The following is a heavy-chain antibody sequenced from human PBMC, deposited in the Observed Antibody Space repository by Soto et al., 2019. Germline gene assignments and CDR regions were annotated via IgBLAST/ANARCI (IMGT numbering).Heavy chain of an antibody. CDR1: GFTFSNAW. CDR3: TTSTVVVPAAMPY. J-gene: IGHJ4*02. V-gene: IGHV3-15*01. D-gene: IGHD2-2*01. Sequence: RGSLRLSCAASGFTFSNAWMSWVRQAPGKGLEWVGRIKSKTDGGTTDYAAPVKGRFTISRDDSKNTLYLQMNSLKTEDTAVYYCTTSTVVVPAAMPYWGQGTLVTVSS. CDR2: IKSKTDGGTT.